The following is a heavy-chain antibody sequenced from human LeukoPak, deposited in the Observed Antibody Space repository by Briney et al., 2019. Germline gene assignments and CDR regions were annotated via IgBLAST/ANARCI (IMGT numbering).Heavy chain of an antibody. D-gene: IGHD3-22*01. J-gene: IGHJ4*02. V-gene: IGHV3-23*01. CDR3: AKVGRYDSSTYYSFYFDS. CDR2: ISGSGGYT. Sequence: GSLRLSCAASGFTFGSYSMNWVRQAPGKGLEWVSAISGSGGYTYYADSVKGRFTISRDNSRTMLDLEMNSLRAEDTAVYYCAKVGRYDSSTYYSFYFDSWGQGTLVTVSS. CDR1: GFTFGSYS.